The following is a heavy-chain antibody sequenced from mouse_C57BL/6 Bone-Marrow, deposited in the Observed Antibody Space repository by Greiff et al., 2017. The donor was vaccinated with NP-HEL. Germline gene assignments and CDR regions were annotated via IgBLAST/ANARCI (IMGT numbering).Heavy chain of an antibody. V-gene: IGHV5-6*01. CDR2: ISSGGSYT. D-gene: IGHD2-2*01. CDR3: ARLGSWLRRDY. Sequence: EVQLVESGGDLVKPGGSLKLSCAASGFTFSSYGMSWVRQTPDKRLEWVATISSGGSYTYYPDSVKGRFTISRDNAKNTLYLQMSSLKSEDTAMYYCARLGSWLRRDYWGQGTTLTVSS. J-gene: IGHJ2*01. CDR1: GFTFSSYG.